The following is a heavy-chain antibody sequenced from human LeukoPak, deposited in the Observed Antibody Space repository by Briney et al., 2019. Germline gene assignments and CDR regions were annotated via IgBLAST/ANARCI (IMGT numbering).Heavy chain of an antibody. CDR3: ARSQIGAYYFDY. CDR1: GYTFTGYY. CDR2: IYPNSGGT. J-gene: IGHJ4*02. V-gene: IGHV1-2*02. D-gene: IGHD3-16*01. Sequence: ASVKVSCKASGYTFTGYYMHWVRQAPGQGLEWMGWIYPNSGGTNYAQKFQGRVTMTRDTSISTAYMELSRLRSDDTAVYYCARSQIGAYYFDYWGQGTLVTVSS.